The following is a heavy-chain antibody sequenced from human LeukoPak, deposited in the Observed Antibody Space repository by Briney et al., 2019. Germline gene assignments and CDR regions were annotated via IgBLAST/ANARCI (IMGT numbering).Heavy chain of an antibody. D-gene: IGHD2-2*01. CDR3: ARGGSVPAAANGIYYYYGMDV. V-gene: IGHV4-4*07. Sequence: SETLSLTCTVSGGSISSYYWSWIRQPAGKGLEWIGRIYTSGSTNYNPSLKSRVTMSVDTSKNQLSLKLSSVTAADTAVYYCARGGSVPAAANGIYYYYGMDVWGQGTTVTVSS. J-gene: IGHJ6*02. CDR2: IYTSGST. CDR1: GGSISSYY.